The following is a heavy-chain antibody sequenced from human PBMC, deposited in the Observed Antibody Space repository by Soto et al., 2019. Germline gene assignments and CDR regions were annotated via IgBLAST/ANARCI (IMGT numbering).Heavy chain of an antibody. J-gene: IGHJ6*02. CDR3: ARDLFSVVHGSGRYPSYYYYGIDV. CDR2: IYYSGST. V-gene: IGHV4-59*01. D-gene: IGHD3-10*01. CDR1: GFSIRRYD. Sequence: TLSLTCPCAGFSIRRYDWVWLRQPQGKGLEWIGYIYYSGSTNYNPSLKSRVTISVDTSKNQFSLKLSSVTAADTAVYYCARDLFSVVHGSGRYPSYYYYGIDVWGQGTTVNLS.